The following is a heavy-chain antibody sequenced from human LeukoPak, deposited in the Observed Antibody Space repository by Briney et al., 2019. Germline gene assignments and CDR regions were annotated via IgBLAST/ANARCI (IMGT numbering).Heavy chain of an antibody. CDR1: GLTVSTNY. D-gene: IGHD3-10*01. J-gene: IGHJ6*04. CDR3: ARRTGRYFGSGSAYGMDV. V-gene: IGHV3-53*03. Sequence: PGRSLRLSCATSGLTVSTNYMSWVRQTPGKGLELVALIYSDGTTHYAGSVRGRFTISRDNSKNTVDLQMNSLRDEDTAIYYCARRTGRYFGSGSAYGMDVWGGGTTVTVSS. CDR2: IYSDGTT.